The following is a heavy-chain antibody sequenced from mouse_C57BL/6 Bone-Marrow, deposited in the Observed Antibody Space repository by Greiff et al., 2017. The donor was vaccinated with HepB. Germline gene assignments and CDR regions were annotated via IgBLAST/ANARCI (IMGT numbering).Heavy chain of an antibody. CDR1: GYTFTSYW. D-gene: IGHD1-1*01. CDR3: ARDDYYGSSYVAMDY. V-gene: IGHV1-61*01. Sequence: VQLQQPGAELVRPGSSVKLSCKASGYTFTSYWMDWVKQRPGQGLEWIGNIYPSDSETHYNQKFTDKATLTVDKSSSTAYMQLSSLTSEDSAVYYCARDDYYGSSYVAMDYWGQGTSVTVSS. CDR2: IYPSDSET. J-gene: IGHJ4*01.